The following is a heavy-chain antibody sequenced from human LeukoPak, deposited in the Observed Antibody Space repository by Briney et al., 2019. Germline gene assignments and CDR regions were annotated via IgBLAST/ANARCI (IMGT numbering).Heavy chain of an antibody. J-gene: IGHJ4*02. CDR2: IYYSGST. CDR1: GGSISSYY. CDR3: ARGPPRGRFGELSFDY. Sequence: PSETLSLTCTVSGGSISSYYWSWIRQPPGKGLEWIGYIYYSGSTNYNPSLKSRVTISVDTSKNQFSLKLSSVTAADTAVYYCARGPPRGRFGELSFDYWGQGTLVTVSS. V-gene: IGHV4-59*08. D-gene: IGHD3-10*01.